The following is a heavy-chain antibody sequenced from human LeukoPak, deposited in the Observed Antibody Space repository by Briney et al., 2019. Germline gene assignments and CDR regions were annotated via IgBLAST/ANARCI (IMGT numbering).Heavy chain of an antibody. Sequence: GGSLRLSCAASGFTFSSYAMHWVRQAPGKGLEWVAVISYDGSNKYYADSVKGRFTISRDNSKNTLYLQMNSLGAEDTAVYYCARGRDSSGWYGEDYWGQGTLVTVSS. D-gene: IGHD6-19*01. CDR1: GFTFSSYA. J-gene: IGHJ4*02. V-gene: IGHV3-30-3*01. CDR3: ARGRDSSGWYGEDY. CDR2: ISYDGSNK.